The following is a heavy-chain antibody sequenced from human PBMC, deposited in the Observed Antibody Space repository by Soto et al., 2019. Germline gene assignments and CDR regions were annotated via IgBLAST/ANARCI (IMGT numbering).Heavy chain of an antibody. V-gene: IGHV4-38-2*02. Sequence: SETLSLTCAVSGYSISTGFNWGWIRQPPGKGLEWIGSIYHSGSTYYNLSLKSRVTISADTSKNQISLKLISVTAPDTALYYCARDCGTGFYHFDSLGQGTLVDVFS. CDR3: ARDCGTGFYHFDS. CDR2: IYHSGST. CDR1: GYSISTGFN. J-gene: IGHJ4*02. D-gene: IGHD6-19*01.